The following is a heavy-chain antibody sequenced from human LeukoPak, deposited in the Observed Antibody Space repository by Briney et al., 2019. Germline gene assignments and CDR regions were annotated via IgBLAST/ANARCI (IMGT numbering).Heavy chain of an antibody. CDR1: GYTFTRYD. J-gene: IGHJ5*02. CDR2: MNPNSGNT. Sequence: ASVTVSCKASGYTFTRYDINWVRQATGLGLEWMGWMNPNSGNTGYAQKFQGRVTMTRNTSISTAYMELSSLRSEDTAVYYCARKNVAAAGRNWFDPWGQGTLVTVSS. D-gene: IGHD6-13*01. V-gene: IGHV1-8*01. CDR3: ARKNVAAAGRNWFDP.